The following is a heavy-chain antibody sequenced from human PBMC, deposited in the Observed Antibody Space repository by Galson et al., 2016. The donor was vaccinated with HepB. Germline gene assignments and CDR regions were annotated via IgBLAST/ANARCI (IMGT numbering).Heavy chain of an antibody. Sequence: SLRLSCAASGFSFSAYWMSWVRQSPGKGLEWVSSISSGSAYRYYADSVKGRFTISRDNAKKSLYLQMNSLRAEDTAVYYCARMRYSSGWLDGFDIWGQGTMVTVSS. J-gene: IGHJ3*02. CDR1: GFSFSAYW. V-gene: IGHV3-21*01. CDR2: ISSGSAYR. D-gene: IGHD6-19*01. CDR3: ARMRYSSGWLDGFDI.